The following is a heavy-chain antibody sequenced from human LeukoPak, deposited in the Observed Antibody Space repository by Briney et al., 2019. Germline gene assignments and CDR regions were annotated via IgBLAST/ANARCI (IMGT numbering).Heavy chain of an antibody. CDR2: IYISGRT. J-gene: IGHJ6*03. V-gene: IGHV4-4*07. CDR3: ARGTVPAAPIGCYYYYMDV. CDR1: GVPISSYF. Sequence: PSETLSLTCAVSGVPISSYFWNWIRQPAGKGLEWIGRIYISGRTNYHPSLKSRLTMSVDTSKNQFSLQLSSVSAVHTAVYYCARGTVPAAPIGCYYYYMDVWGKGTTVTVPS. D-gene: IGHD2-2*01.